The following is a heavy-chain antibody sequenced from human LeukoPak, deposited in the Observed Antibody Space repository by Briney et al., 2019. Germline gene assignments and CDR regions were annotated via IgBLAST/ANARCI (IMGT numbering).Heavy chain of an antibody. J-gene: IGHJ3*02. D-gene: IGHD3-22*01. Sequence: GASVKVSCKASGGTFSSYAISWVRQAPGQGLEWMGGIIPIFGTANYAQKFQGRVTITADESTSTAYMELSSLRSEDTAVYYCARDRGGYDNDAFDIWGQGPMVTVSS. CDR1: GGTFSSYA. CDR3: ARDRGGYDNDAFDI. CDR2: IIPIFGTA. V-gene: IGHV1-69*13.